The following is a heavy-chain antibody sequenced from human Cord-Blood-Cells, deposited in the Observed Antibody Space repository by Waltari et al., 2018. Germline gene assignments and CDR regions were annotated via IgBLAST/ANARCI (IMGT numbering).Heavy chain of an antibody. CDR3: ARAIFGVVMDY. D-gene: IGHD3-3*01. CDR1: GYSISSGYY. V-gene: IGHV4-38-2*02. CDR2: IYHSGRP. J-gene: IGHJ4*02. Sequence: QVQLQESGPGLVKPSETLSLTCTVSGYSISSGYYWGWIRQPPGKGLEWIGSIYHSGRPYYNPSLKSRVTISVDTSKNQFSLKLSSVTAADTAVYYCARAIFGVVMDYWGQGTLVTVSS.